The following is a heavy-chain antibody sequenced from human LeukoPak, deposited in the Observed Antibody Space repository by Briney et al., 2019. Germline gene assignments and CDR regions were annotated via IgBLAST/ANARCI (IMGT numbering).Heavy chain of an antibody. CDR1: GASFTGYY. D-gene: IGHD2-15*01. Sequence: SETLSLTCAVYGASFTGYYWSWFRQPPGRGLEWIGEINHSGGTNYNPSLKSRVTISLDTSNNQFSLKLSSVTAADTAVYYCARLLPLQGGDVWGQGTTVTVSS. V-gene: IGHV4-34*01. CDR2: INHSGGT. J-gene: IGHJ6*02. CDR3: ARLLPLQGGDV.